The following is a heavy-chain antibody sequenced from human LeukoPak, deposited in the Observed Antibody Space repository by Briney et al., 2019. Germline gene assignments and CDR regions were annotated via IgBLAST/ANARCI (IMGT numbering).Heavy chain of an antibody. Sequence: PSETLPLTCSVSGGSISSSSSYWGWIRQPPGKGLERIGRIYISGSTNYNPSLKSRVTMSVDTSKNQFSLKLSSVTAADTAVYYCARDRGTWNDDGFDYWGQGTLVTVSS. J-gene: IGHJ4*02. CDR1: GGSISSSSSY. V-gene: IGHV4-61*02. CDR3: ARDRGTWNDDGFDY. CDR2: IYISGST. D-gene: IGHD1-1*01.